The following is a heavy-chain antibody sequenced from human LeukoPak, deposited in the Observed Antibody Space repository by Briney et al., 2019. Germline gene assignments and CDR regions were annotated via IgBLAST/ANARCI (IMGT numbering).Heavy chain of an antibody. CDR1: GYTFTGYY. J-gene: IGHJ4*02. CDR2: INPNSGGT. CDR3: AGLSGYDPYYFDY. Sequence: ASVKVSCKASGYTFTGYYMHWVRQAPGQGLEWMGWINPNSGGTNYAQKFQGRVTMTRDTSISTAYMELSRLTSDDTAVYYCAGLSGYDPYYFDYWGQGTLVAVSS. D-gene: IGHD5-12*01. V-gene: IGHV1-2*02.